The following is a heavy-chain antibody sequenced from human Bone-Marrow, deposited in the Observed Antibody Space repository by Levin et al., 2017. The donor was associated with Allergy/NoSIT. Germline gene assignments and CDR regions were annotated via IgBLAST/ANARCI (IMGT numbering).Heavy chain of an antibody. CDR3: ARGIIVVVVAATSYFDY. CDR1: GGSFSGYY. J-gene: IGHJ4*02. CDR2: INHSGST. V-gene: IGHV4-34*01. Sequence: SQTLSLTCAVYGGSFSGYYWSWIRQPPGKGLEWIGEINHSGSTNYNPSLKSRVTISVDTSKNQFSLKLSSVTAADTAVYYCARGIIVVVVAATSYFDYWGQGTLVTVSS. D-gene: IGHD2-15*01.